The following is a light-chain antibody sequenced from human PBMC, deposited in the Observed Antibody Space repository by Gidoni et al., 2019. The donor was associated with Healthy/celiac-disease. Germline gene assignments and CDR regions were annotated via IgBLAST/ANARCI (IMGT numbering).Light chain of an antibody. CDR1: QSVRSSY. Sequence: PGERATLTGRASQSVRSSYLSWYQQKPGQPPWLRIYGASSRATGIPDRFSGSGSGTAFHLTISRLELEDFAVYYCQQYGSSPLTFGGGTKVEIK. J-gene: IGKJ4*01. CDR2: GAS. CDR3: QQYGSSPLT. V-gene: IGKV3-20*01.